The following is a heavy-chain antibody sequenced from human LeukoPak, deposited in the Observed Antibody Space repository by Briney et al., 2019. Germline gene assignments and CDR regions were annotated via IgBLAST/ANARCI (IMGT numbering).Heavy chain of an antibody. D-gene: IGHD1-26*01. V-gene: IGHV1-18*01. Sequence: ASVKVSCKASNYPFTRYGISWVRQAPGQGLEWMGWISGSNGNTNYAQKFQGRVSMTADASTGTAYLELRSLRSDDTAVYYCARSGRGTYYYFGLWGQGTLVTVSS. CDR3: ARSGRGTYYYFGL. CDR2: ISGSNGNT. J-gene: IGHJ4*02. CDR1: NYPFTRYG.